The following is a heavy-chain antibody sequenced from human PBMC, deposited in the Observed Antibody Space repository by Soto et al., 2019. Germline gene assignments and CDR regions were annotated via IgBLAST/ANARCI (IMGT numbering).Heavy chain of an antibody. V-gene: IGHV4-39*01. CDR2: IFYLGSS. Sequence: SETLSLTCTVSGDSIISSDFYWGWVLQPPGRGLEWIGSIFYLGSSYYNPALKSRVTMSVDTSKNQFSLRLRSVTAADTALYFCARHSLALRKNNWFDPWGQGIMVTVSS. CDR3: ARHSLALRKNNWFDP. CDR1: GDSIISSDFY. J-gene: IGHJ5*02. D-gene: IGHD3-3*02.